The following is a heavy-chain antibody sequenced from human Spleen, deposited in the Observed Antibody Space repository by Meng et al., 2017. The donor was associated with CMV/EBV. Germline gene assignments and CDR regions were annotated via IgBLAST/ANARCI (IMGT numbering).Heavy chain of an antibody. CDR2: IFSNDEK. CDR1: GFSLSNVRMG. Sequence: SGPTLVKPTETLTLTCTVSGFSLSNVRMGVSWIRQSPGKALEWLAHIFSNDEKSYSTSLKSRLTISKDTSKSQVVLTMTNVDPVDTATYYCARSSYSSGWPPYYFDYWGQGTLVTVSS. D-gene: IGHD6-19*01. J-gene: IGHJ4*02. CDR3: ARSSYSSGWPPYYFDY. V-gene: IGHV2-26*01.